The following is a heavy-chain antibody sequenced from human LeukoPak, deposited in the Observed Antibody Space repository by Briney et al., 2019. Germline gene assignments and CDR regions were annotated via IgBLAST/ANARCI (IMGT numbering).Heavy chain of an antibody. Sequence: NPPETLSLTCTVSGGSISSSSYYWGWIRQPPGKGLEWIGSIYYSGSTYYNPSLKSRVTISVDTSKNQFSLKLSSVTAADTAVYYCAREPQTYYYGSGSRRFDYWGQGTLVTVSS. J-gene: IGHJ4*02. CDR3: AREPQTYYYGSGSRRFDY. D-gene: IGHD3-10*01. CDR1: GGSISSSSYY. V-gene: IGHV4-39*02. CDR2: IYYSGST.